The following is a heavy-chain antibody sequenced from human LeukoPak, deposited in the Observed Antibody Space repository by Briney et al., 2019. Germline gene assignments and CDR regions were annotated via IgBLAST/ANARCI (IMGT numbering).Heavy chain of an antibody. CDR1: GFTFSNYW. Sequence: GRTLRLSCVASGFTFSNYWMHWVRQPPGKGLVWVSRIYVDGRTTNYADSVKGRFTISRDNAKNTVYLEMNSLSVEDTATYYCIRDFRSADLWGQGTLVTVTS. V-gene: IGHV3-74*01. CDR2: IYVDGRTT. J-gene: IGHJ5*02. CDR3: IRDFRSADL.